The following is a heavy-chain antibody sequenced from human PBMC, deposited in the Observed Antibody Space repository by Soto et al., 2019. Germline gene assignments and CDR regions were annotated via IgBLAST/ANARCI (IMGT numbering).Heavy chain of an antibody. CDR1: GGTFSSYT. CDR3: ARDGRRGYDMDV. Sequence: ASVKVSCKASGGTFSSYTISWVRQAPGQGLEWMGRIIPILGIANYAQKFQGRVTITADKSTSTAYMELSSLRSEDTAVYYCARDGRRGYDMDVWGQGTTVTVSS. J-gene: IGHJ6*02. CDR2: IIPILGIA. V-gene: IGHV1-69*04. D-gene: IGHD3-10*01.